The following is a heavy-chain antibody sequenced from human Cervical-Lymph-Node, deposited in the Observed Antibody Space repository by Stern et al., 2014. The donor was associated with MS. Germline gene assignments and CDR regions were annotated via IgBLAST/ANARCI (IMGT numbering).Heavy chain of an antibody. J-gene: IGHJ4*02. D-gene: IGHD4-11*01. CDR1: GYNFIDHA. Sequence: QVQLVQSGAEVKKPGASMTISCKTSGYNFIDHAIHWVRQAPGQRLGWMGLSNGGPGTTKYSQKFQGRVSFTRDKAASAAYMDLSSLSPDDTAVYYCARQPDYSDFLDFWGQGTLVTVSS. CDR3: ARQPDYSDFLDF. V-gene: IGHV1-3*01. CDR2: SNGGPGTT.